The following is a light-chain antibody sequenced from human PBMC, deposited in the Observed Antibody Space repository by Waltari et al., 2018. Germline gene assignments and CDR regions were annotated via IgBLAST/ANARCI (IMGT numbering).Light chain of an antibody. Sequence: QSALTQPRSVSGSPGQSVAIPCTGTSSHVGGYNYVSWYHQHPGKAPKLMVYDVTERPSGVPLRFSGSKSGNTASLTVSGLQAEDEADYYCCSFAAGDAYVFGTGTKVTV. CDR3: CSFAAGDAYV. CDR1: SSHVGGYNY. J-gene: IGLJ1*01. CDR2: DVT. V-gene: IGLV2-11*01.